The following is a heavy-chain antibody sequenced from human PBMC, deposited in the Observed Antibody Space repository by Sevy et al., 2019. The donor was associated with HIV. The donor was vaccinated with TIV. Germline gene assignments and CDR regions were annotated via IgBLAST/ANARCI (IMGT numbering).Heavy chain of an antibody. CDR2: IKSKTDAATR. V-gene: IGHV3-15*01. J-gene: IGHJ4*02. CDR3: AAGTGSSDFDY. Sequence: GGSLRLSCAASGFTFREAWMSWVRQAPGKGLEWVGRIKSKTDAATRDFAAPVRGRFSISRDDSANTVYLVMNNLKPEDTGVYYCAAGTGSSDFDYWGQGTLVNVSS. D-gene: IGHD1-26*01. CDR1: GFTFREAW.